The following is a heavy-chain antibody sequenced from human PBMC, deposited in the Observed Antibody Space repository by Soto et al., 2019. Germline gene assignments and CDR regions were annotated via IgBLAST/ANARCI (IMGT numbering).Heavy chain of an antibody. CDR1: ACTLKNNP. D-gene: IGHD3-22*01. CDR2: ISGSADSA. CDR3: ANERYYDSSRFYCLGY. J-gene: IGHJ4*02. V-gene: IGHV3-23*01. Sequence: SLRLTWAASACTLKNNPMSWVRQAPGKGLEWVSIISGSADSAYYADSVKGRFTISRVNSKSTLYLQMNSLRAEDTAVYYCANERYYDSSRFYCLGYRGQVT.